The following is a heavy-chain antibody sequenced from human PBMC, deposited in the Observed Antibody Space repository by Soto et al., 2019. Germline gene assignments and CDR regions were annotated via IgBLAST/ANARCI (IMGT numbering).Heavy chain of an antibody. V-gene: IGHV4-28*01. CDR3: ARREIQGPIDY. J-gene: IGHJ4*02. D-gene: IGHD1-26*01. CDR1: GYSISSSNW. CDR2: IYYSGTT. Sequence: QLQLQESGPGLVKPSDTLSLTCAVSGYSISSSNWWGWIRQPPGKGLEWIGYIYYSGTTYYNPSLKFRVTRSVDTSKNQFSVNLAAVTAVDTAAYYWARREIQGPIDYWGQGPLVTVSS.